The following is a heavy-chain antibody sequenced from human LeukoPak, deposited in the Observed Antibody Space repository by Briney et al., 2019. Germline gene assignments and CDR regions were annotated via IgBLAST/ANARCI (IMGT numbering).Heavy chain of an antibody. J-gene: IGHJ5*02. CDR1: GYTFTSYG. D-gene: IGHD3-22*01. Sequence: ASVKVSRKASGYTFTSYGISWVRQAPGQGLEWMGWISAYNGNTNYAQKLQGRVTMTTDTSTSTAYMELRSLRSDDTAVYYCARDSYYEAPRTNNWFDPWGQGTLVTVSS. CDR2: ISAYNGNT. V-gene: IGHV1-18*01. CDR3: ARDSYYEAPRTNNWFDP.